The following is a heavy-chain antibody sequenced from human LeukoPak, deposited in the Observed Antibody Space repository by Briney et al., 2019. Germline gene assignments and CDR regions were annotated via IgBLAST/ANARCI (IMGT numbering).Heavy chain of an antibody. V-gene: IGHV1-69*13. Sequence: SVKVSCKASGGSFSSHTIARVRQLPGQGLEWMGGIVPIFGTATYAQKFQGRVTITADESTSTVYMEVSSLRSEDNAAYYCARERGRNEDYFDYWGQGTLVTVSS. CDR2: IVPIFGTA. CDR3: ARERGRNEDYFDY. J-gene: IGHJ4*02. CDR1: GGSFSSHT. D-gene: IGHD1-1*01.